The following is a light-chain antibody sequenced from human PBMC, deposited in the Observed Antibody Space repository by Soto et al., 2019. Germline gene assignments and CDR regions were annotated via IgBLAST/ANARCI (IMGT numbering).Light chain of an antibody. V-gene: IGLV1-47*01. Sequence: QSVLTQPPSASGTPGQRVTISCSGSSSNIGSNYVFWYQQLPGTAHKVLMYRNSQRPSGVPDRCSGSKSGTSSSLASSGLRSEYEADYDCASWDDRLSGFEVFGGGTKLTVL. CDR2: RNS. J-gene: IGLJ2*01. CDR1: SSNIGSNY. CDR3: ASWDDRLSGFEV.